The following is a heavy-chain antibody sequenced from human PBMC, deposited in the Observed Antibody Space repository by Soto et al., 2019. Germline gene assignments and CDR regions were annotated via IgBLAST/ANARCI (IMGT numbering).Heavy chain of an antibody. CDR2: IIPIFGTA. CDR1: GGTFSSYA. J-gene: IGHJ5*02. CDR3: ARVIPGVEAWFDP. Sequence: SVKVSCKASGGTFSSYAISWVRQAPGQGLEWMGGIIPIFGTANYAQKFQGRVTITADESTSTAYMELSSLRSEDTAVYYCARVIPGVEAWFDPWGQGTLVTVSS. V-gene: IGHV1-69*13. D-gene: IGHD2-2*01.